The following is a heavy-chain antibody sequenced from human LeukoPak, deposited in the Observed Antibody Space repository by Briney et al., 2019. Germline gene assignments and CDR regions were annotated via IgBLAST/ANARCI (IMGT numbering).Heavy chain of an antibody. CDR3: AKSLHGSGSYYNY. D-gene: IGHD3-10*01. V-gene: IGHV3-30*02. Sequence: GGSLRLSCAASGFTFSSYAMSWVRQAPGKGLEWVAYIQYDGSNEQYADSVKGRFSISRDSSKNILYLQMNSLRAEDTALYYCAKSLHGSGSYYNYWGQGTLVTVSS. J-gene: IGHJ4*02. CDR1: GFTFSSYA. CDR2: IQYDGSNE.